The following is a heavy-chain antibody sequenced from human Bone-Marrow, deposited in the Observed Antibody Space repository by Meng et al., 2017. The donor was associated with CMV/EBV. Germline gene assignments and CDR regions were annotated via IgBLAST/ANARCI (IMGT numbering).Heavy chain of an antibody. CDR1: GGSISSRNYY. J-gene: IGHJ4*02. D-gene: IGHD5/OR15-5a*01. CDR3: ATSRGVYYATEGDY. V-gene: IGHV4-39*07. Sequence: ESLKISCAVSGGSISSRNYYWGWIRQPPGKGLEWIGSIYYSGSTYYNPSLKSRVTISIDTSKNQFSLKLNSVTAADTAVYYCATSRGVYYATEGDYWGQGTLVTVSS. CDR2: IYYSGST.